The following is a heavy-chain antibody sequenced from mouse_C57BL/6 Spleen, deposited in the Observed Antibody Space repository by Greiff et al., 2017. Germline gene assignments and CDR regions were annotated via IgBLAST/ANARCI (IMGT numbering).Heavy chain of an antibody. V-gene: IGHV1-69*01. CDR2: IDPSDSYT. Sequence: QVQLQQPGAELVMPGASVKLSCKASGYTFTSYWMHWVKQRPGQGLEWIGEIDPSDSYTNYNQKFMGKSTLTVDKSSSTAYMQLSSLTSEDSAVYYCARQGFMDYWGQGTSVTLSS. CDR3: ARQGFMDY. J-gene: IGHJ4*01. CDR1: GYTFTSYW.